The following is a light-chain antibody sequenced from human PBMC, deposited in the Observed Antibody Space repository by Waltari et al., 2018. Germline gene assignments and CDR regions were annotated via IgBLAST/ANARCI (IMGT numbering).Light chain of an antibody. Sequence: QSALTQPASVSGSPGQSITISCTGTSSDVGNYNSVSWYQDHPGQGPKVIIYDVSDRPSGVSASFSGSKSGNTASLTISGLQAEDEADYYCSSQSSDNIVLFGGGTRVTVL. CDR2: DVS. CDR1: SSDVGNYNS. V-gene: IGLV2-14*03. J-gene: IGLJ3*02. CDR3: SSQSSDNIVL.